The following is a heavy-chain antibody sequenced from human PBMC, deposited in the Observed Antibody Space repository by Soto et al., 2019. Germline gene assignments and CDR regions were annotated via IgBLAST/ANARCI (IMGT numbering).Heavy chain of an antibody. Sequence: QVQLVQSGAEVKKPGSSVKVSCKASGGTFSSYAISWVRQAPGQGLEWMGGIIPIFGTANYAQKFQGRVTVTAAESXSTAYMGLSSLRSEDTAVYYCAPSSGSYQGNAFDIWGQGTMVTVSS. CDR3: APSSGSYQGNAFDI. CDR1: GGTFSSYA. J-gene: IGHJ3*02. V-gene: IGHV1-69*12. CDR2: IIPIFGTA. D-gene: IGHD1-26*01.